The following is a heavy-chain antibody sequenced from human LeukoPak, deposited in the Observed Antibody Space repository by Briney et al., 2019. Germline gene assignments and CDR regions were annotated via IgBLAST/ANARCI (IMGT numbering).Heavy chain of an antibody. CDR2: IYPGDSDT. J-gene: IGHJ4*02. V-gene: IGHV5-51*01. CDR1: GYIFTNYW. D-gene: IGHD6-13*01. CDR3: ARRGSSSWADY. Sequence: GESLKISCKGSGYIFTNYWIGWVRQMPGKGLEWMGIIYPGDSDTRYSPSFQGQVSISADKSISTAYLQWSSLKASDTAMYYCARRGSSSWADYWGQGTLVTVSS.